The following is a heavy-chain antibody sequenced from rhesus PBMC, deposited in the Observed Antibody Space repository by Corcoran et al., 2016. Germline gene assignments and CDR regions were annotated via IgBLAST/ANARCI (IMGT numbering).Heavy chain of an antibody. V-gene: IGHV4S2*01. CDR3: ARDFAGLDF. CDR1: GASIRSNS. D-gene: IGHD3-3*01. J-gene: IGHJ4*01. Sequence: QVQLQESGPGLVKPSETLPLTCAVPGASIRSNSWNWIRQAPGKGLEWIGRIYGSSGSTDYNPSLKSRVTISMDTSNNQFSLKLTFLTAADTAVYYCARDFAGLDFWGQGVLVTVSS. CDR2: IYGSSGST.